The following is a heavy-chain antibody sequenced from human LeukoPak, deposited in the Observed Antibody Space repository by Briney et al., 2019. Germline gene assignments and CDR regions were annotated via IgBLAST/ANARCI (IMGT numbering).Heavy chain of an antibody. Sequence: GGSLRLSCVASGFSFSNAWMNWVRQAPGKGLEWVGRIKSRGDGGLIDYAAPVKGRFTISRDDSKNTLYLQMNSLRAEDTAVYYCAKSRDPPDYWGQGTLVTVSS. D-gene: IGHD2-21*02. V-gene: IGHV3-15*07. J-gene: IGHJ4*02. CDR2: IKSRGDGGLI. CDR1: GFSFSNAW. CDR3: AKSRDPPDY.